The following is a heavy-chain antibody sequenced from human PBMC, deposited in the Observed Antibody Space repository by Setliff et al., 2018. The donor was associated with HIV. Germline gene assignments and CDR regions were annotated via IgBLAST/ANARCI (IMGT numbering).Heavy chain of an antibody. J-gene: IGHJ4*02. D-gene: IGHD2-2*01. V-gene: IGHV4-59*01. Sequence: SETLSLTCKVSGAPISSYYWNWIRQPPGKGLEWIGYIYNSGYSNSKPSLKSRVTISLDTSKNQFSLKLSSVTAADTAVYYCARHAAGPDGPFDYWGQGTLVTVSS. CDR2: IYNSGYS. CDR3: ARHAAGPDGPFDY. CDR1: GAPISSYY.